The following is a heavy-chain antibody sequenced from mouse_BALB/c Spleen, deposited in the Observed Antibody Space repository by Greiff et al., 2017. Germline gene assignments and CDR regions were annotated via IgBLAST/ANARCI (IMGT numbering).Heavy chain of an antibody. Sequence: EVKLVESGGGLVQPGGSRKLSCAASGFTFSSFGMHWVRQAPEKGLEWVAYISSGSSTIYYADTVKGRFTISRDNPKNTLFLQMTSLRSEDTAMYYCARGGGSYYAMDYWGQGTSVTVSS. CDR1: GFTFSSFG. CDR2: ISSGSSTI. J-gene: IGHJ4*01. V-gene: IGHV5-17*02. CDR3: ARGGGSYYAMDY.